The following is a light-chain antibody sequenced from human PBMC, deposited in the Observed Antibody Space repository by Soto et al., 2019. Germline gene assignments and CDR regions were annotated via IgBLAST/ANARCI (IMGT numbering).Light chain of an antibody. CDR3: QSYDSSLSASV. J-gene: IGLJ3*02. Sequence: QSVLTQPPSVSGAPGQRVTISCTGSSSNVGAGHDVHWYQQIPGTAPKLLIYGNNNRPSGVPDRFSGSKSGTSASLAITGLQADDEADCYCQSYDSSLSASVFGGGAKLTVL. V-gene: IGLV1-40*01. CDR2: GNN. CDR1: SSNVGAGHD.